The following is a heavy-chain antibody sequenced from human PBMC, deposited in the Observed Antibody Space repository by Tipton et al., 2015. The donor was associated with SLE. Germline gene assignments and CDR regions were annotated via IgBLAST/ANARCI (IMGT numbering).Heavy chain of an antibody. Sequence: SLRLSCAVSGFRFDDYAMHWVRQSPTKGLEWVSGISWNSGNMGHADSVKGRFTISRDNSKNTLYLQMNSLRTEDTAVYYCARLDWGYFDYWGQGTLVTVSS. CDR2: ISWNSGNM. V-gene: IGHV3-9*01. J-gene: IGHJ4*01. CDR1: GFRFDDYA. D-gene: IGHD3/OR15-3a*01. CDR3: ARLDWGYFDY.